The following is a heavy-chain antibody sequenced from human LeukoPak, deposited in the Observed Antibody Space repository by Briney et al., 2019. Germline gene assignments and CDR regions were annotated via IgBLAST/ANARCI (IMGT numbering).Heavy chain of an antibody. CDR2: IYSGGNI. J-gene: IGHJ4*02. V-gene: IGHV3-53*01. D-gene: IGHD2-15*01. CDR3: AGRHCSGGGCYFAGADPFDY. Sequence: PGGSLRLSCAASGFTVSSTYMSWVRQAPGKGVEWVSVIYSGGNIYYIESVKGRFTISRDTSKNTLYLQMDSLRAEDTAVYFCAGRHCSGGGCYFAGADPFDYWGQGTLVTVSS. CDR1: GFTVSSTY.